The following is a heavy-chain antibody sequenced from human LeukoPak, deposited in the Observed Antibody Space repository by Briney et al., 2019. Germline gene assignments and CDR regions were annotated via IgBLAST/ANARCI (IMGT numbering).Heavy chain of an antibody. V-gene: IGHV4-39*01. D-gene: IGHD3-9*01. Sequence: KPSETLSLTCTVSGGSISSGSYYWGWIRQPPGKGLEWIGSIYYSGSTYYNPSLKSRVTISVDTSKNQFSLKLSSVTAADTAVYYCATSDYDILTGYYTNWFDPWGQGTLVTVSS. CDR3: ATSDYDILTGYYTNWFDP. J-gene: IGHJ5*02. CDR1: GGSISSGSYY. CDR2: IYYSGST.